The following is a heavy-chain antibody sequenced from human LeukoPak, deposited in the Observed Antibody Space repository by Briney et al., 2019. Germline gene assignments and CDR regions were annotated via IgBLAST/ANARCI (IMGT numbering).Heavy chain of an antibody. J-gene: IGHJ4*02. D-gene: IGHD3-22*01. V-gene: IGHV4-61*02. CDR2: IYTSGST. CDR3: ARDYDSSGYYYIDY. Sequence: SETLSLTCTVSGGSISSGSYYWSWIRQPAGKGLEWIGRIYTSGSTHYNPSLKSRVTISVDTSKNQFSLKLSSVTAADTAVYYCARDYDSSGYYYIDYWGQGTLVTVSS. CDR1: GGSISSGSYY.